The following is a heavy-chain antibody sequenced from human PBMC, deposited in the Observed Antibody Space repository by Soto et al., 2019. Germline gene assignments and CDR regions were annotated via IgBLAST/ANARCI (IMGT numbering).Heavy chain of an antibody. CDR1: GDSISNLDYF. CDR2: IYKSATT. D-gene: IGHD7-27*01. J-gene: IGHJ5*01. CDR3: ARGRYCLTGRCFPNWFDS. V-gene: IGHV4-30-4*01. Sequence: SETLSLTCSVSGDSISNLDYFWAWIRQPPGQALEYIGYIYKSATTYYNPSFESRVAISVDTSKSQFSLNVTSVTAAETAVYFCARGRYCLTGRCFPNWFDSWGQGALVTVSS.